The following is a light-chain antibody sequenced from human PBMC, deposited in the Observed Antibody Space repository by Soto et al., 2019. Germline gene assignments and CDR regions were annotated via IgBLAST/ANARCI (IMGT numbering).Light chain of an antibody. CDR1: QTIGTY. J-gene: IGKJ3*01. CDR2: DAS. Sequence: IEVTQSPSSLAASLGDRVTITCRASQTIGTYVNWYRQKSGAAPELLIYDASTLQSGVPSRFRGGASGTDFTLTISSLQLDDFATYYCQQTYSPPFTFGPGTKVDIK. V-gene: IGKV1-39*01. CDR3: QQTYSPPFT.